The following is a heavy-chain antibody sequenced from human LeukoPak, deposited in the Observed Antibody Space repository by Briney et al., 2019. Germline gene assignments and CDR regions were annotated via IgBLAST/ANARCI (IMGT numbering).Heavy chain of an antibody. CDR3: AELGITMIGGV. D-gene: IGHD3-10*02. Sequence: GGSLRLSCAASGFTFSSYAMHWVRQAPGKGLEWVSYISSSSSTIYYADSVKGRFTISRDNGKNSLYLQMNSLRAEDTAVYYCAELGITMIGGVWGKGTTVTISS. J-gene: IGHJ6*04. CDR2: ISSSSSTI. CDR1: GFTFSSYA. V-gene: IGHV3-48*04.